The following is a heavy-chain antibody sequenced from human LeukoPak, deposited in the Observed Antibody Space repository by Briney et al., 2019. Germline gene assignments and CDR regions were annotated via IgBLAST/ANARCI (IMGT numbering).Heavy chain of an antibody. V-gene: IGHV1-58*01. Sequence: SVKVSCKTSGFTFITSAVQWVRQARGQRLEWIGWIVVGSGDTNYAQKFQERVTITRDMCTSTAYMYLSSLRSEDTAVYYCAADGDEMVPYYYYVMDVWGQGTTVTVSS. J-gene: IGHJ6*02. CDR1: GFTFITSA. D-gene: IGHD5-24*01. CDR2: IVVGSGDT. CDR3: AADGDEMVPYYYYVMDV.